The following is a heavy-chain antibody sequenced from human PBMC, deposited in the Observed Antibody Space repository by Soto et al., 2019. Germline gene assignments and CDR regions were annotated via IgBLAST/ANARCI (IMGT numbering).Heavy chain of an antibody. Sequence: PGGSLRLSCAASGFTFSSYYMSWVRQAPGEGLEWVANIKPDGSEKYYVDSVEGRFTISRDNARNSLYLQMNSLRAEDTAVYYCVRDWRDGYDHSFNHWGQGTPVTVSS. CDR2: IKPDGSEK. V-gene: IGHV3-7*03. CDR3: VRDWRDGYDHSFNH. D-gene: IGHD5-12*01. CDR1: GFTFSSYY. J-gene: IGHJ4*02.